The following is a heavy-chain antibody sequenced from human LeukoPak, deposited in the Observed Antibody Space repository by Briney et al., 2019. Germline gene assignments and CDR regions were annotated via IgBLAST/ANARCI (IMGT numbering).Heavy chain of an antibody. V-gene: IGHV4-31*03. Sequence: PSETLSLTCTVSGGSISSGGYCWSWIRQPPGKGLQWIGYICHSGSTYYNPSLKSRVTISVETSNNQFSLKLNSVTAADTAVYYCARDNALGRYSFYMDIWGKGTTVTVSS. J-gene: IGHJ6*03. CDR3: ARDNALGRYSFYMDI. CDR2: ICHSGST. CDR1: GGSISSGGYC. D-gene: IGHD5-12*01.